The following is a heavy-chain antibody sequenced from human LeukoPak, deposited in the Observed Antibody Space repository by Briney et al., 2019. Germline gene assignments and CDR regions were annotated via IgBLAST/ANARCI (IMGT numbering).Heavy chain of an antibody. V-gene: IGHV1-2*02. CDR1: GYTFTGYY. J-gene: IGHJ6*03. CDR2: INPNSGGT. CDR3: ARVRSPFVYSPIGYMDV. Sequence: ASVKVSCKASGYTFTGYYMHWVRQAPGQGLEWMGWINPNSGGTNYAQKFQGRVTMTRDTSISTAYMELSRLRSDDTAVYYCARVRSPFVYSPIGYMDVWGKGTTVTISS. D-gene: IGHD2-15*01.